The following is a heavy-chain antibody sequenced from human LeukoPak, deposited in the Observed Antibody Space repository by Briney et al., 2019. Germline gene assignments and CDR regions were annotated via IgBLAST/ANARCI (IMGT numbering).Heavy chain of an antibody. Sequence: SVKVSCKATGGTFSSYAISWVRQAPGQGLEWMGGIIPIFGTANYAQKFQGRVTITTDESTSTAYMELSSLRSEDTAVYYCASTSGYSYEFDYWGQGTLVTVSS. J-gene: IGHJ4*02. V-gene: IGHV1-69*05. D-gene: IGHD5-18*01. CDR2: IIPIFGTA. CDR3: ASTSGYSYEFDY. CDR1: GGTFSSYA.